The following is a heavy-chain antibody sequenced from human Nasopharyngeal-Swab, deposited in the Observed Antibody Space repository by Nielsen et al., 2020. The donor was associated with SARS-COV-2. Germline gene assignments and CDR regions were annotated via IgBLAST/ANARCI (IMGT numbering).Heavy chain of an antibody. V-gene: IGHV3-30*18. CDR2: ISYDGSNK. D-gene: IGHD3-9*01. CDR3: AKDKRYFDWDGMDV. Sequence: GESLKISCAASGFTFSSYGMHWVRQAPGKGLEWVAVISYDGSNKYYADSVKGRFTISRDNSKNTLYLQMNSLRAEDTAVYYRAKDKRYFDWDGMDVWGQGTTVTVSS. CDR1: GFTFSSYG. J-gene: IGHJ6*02.